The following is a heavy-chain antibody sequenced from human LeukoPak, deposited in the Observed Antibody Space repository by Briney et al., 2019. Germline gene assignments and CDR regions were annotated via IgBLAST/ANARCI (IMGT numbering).Heavy chain of an antibody. CDR1: GFTFSSYA. CDR2: ISAGGGGT. CDR3: AKLGRFNYDASGYYLDY. V-gene: IGHV3-23*01. D-gene: IGHD3-22*01. J-gene: IGHJ4*02. Sequence: GGSLGLSCAASGFTFSSYAMSWVRQAPGKGLEWVSGISAGGGGTYYAASVKGRFTISRDNSKSTLSLQMDSLRAEDTAIYYCAKLGRFNYDASGYYLDYWGQGTLVTVSS.